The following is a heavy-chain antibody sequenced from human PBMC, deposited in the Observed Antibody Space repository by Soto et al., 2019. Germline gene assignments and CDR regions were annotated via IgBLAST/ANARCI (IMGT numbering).Heavy chain of an antibody. J-gene: IGHJ4*02. D-gene: IGHD3-10*02. V-gene: IGHV3-23*01. CDR3: VKGLYVWGVTGDY. CDR1: GFPFSDYA. Sequence: EVQLLESGGGVAQPGGSLRVSCAACGFPFSDYAMSWVRQAPGKGLEWVSIITATDGSTYYADSLKGRFTISRDDAKNTLHLQMNSLRVEDTAVYYCVKGLYVWGVTGDYWGQGTLVTVSS. CDR2: ITATDGST.